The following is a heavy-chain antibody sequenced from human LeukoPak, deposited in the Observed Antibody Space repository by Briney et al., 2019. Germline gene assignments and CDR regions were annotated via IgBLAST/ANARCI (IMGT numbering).Heavy chain of an antibody. CDR3: ASCVVVPAAMRVGSYYYYYYYMDV. CDR2: INHSGST. Sequence: SETLSLTCAVYGGSFSGYYWSWIRQPPGKGLEWIGEINHSGSTNYNPSLKSRVTISVDTSKNQFSLKLSSVTAADTAVYYSASCVVVPAAMRVGSYYYYYYYMDVWGKGTTVTVSS. D-gene: IGHD2-2*01. CDR1: GGSFSGYY. V-gene: IGHV4-34*01. J-gene: IGHJ6*03.